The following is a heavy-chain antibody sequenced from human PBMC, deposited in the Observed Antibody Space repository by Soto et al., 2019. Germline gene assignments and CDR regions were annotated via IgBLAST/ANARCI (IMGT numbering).Heavy chain of an antibody. CDR1: GGTFSSYA. CDR3: ARDTAMVTYYYYYGMDV. J-gene: IGHJ6*02. V-gene: IGHV1-69*13. CDR2: IIPIFGTA. Sequence: SVKVSCKASGGTFSSYAIIWVRQAPGQGLEWMGGIIPIFGTANYAQKFQGRVTITADESTSTAYMELSSLRSEDTAVYYCARDTAMVTYYYYYGMDVWGQGTTVTVSS. D-gene: IGHD5-18*01.